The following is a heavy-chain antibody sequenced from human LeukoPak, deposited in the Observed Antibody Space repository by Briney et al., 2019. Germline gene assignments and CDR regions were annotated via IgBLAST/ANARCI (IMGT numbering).Heavy chain of an antibody. CDR3: AREHYGGNSEGY. D-gene: IGHD4-23*01. CDR1: GFTVSSNY. Sequence: GGSLRLSCAASGFTVSSNYMSWVRQAPGKGLEWVSVIYSGGSTYYADYVKGRFTISIDNSTNTLYLQMNSLRAEETAVYYRAREHYGGNSEGYWGQGTLVTVSS. CDR2: IYSGGST. J-gene: IGHJ4*02. V-gene: IGHV3-53*01.